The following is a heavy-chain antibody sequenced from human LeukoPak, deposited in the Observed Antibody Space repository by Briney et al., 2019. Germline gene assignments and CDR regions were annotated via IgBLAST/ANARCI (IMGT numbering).Heavy chain of an antibody. D-gene: IGHD3-10*01. CDR3: ARRLIIAHYGMDV. CDR2: IYYSGST. J-gene: IGHJ6*02. CDR1: GGSVSSSSYY. V-gene: IGHV4-39*01. Sequence: SETLSLTCTVSGGSVSSSSYYWGWLRQPPGKGLEWIGSIYYSGSTYYNPSLKSRVTISVDTSKNQFSLKLSSVTAADTAVYYCARRLIIAHYGMDVWGQGTTVTVSS.